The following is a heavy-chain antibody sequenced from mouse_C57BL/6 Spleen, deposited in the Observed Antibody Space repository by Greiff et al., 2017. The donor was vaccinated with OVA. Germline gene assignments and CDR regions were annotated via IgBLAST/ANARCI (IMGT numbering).Heavy chain of an antibody. CDR1: GYSFTGYY. CDR3: ARRDFDY. CDR2: INPSTGDT. J-gene: IGHJ2*01. Sequence: EVKLMESGPELVKPGASVKISCKASGYSFTGYYMNWVKQSPEKSLEWIGEINPSTGDTTYNQKFKAKATLTVDKSSSTAYMQLKSLTSEDSTVYYCARRDFDYWGQGTTLTVSS. V-gene: IGHV1-42*01.